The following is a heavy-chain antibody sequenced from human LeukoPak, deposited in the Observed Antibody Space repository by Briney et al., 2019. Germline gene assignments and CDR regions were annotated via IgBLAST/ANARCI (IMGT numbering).Heavy chain of an antibody. D-gene: IGHD3-22*01. CDR1: GYTFTYYY. CDR3: ARTGDYYDSSLDP. Sequence: GASVKVSCKASGYTFTYYYMHWVRQAPGQGLEWMGWINPNSGGTNYAQKFQGRVTMTRDTSISTAYMELSRLRSDDTAVYYCARTGDYYDSSLDPWGQGTLVTVSS. J-gene: IGHJ5*02. CDR2: INPNSGGT. V-gene: IGHV1-2*02.